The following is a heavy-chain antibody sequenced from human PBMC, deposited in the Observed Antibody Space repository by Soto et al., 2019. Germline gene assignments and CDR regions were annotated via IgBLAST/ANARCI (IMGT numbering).Heavy chain of an antibody. J-gene: IGHJ6*02. D-gene: IGHD3-3*01. Sequence: PWETLSLTCAVYGGSFSGYYWSWIRQPPGKGLEWIGEINHSGSTNYNPSLKSRVTISVDTSKNQFSLKLSSVTAADTAVYYCARGQPLLRFLEWSQYYYYYGMDVWGQGTTVTVSS. CDR3: ARGQPLLRFLEWSQYYYYYGMDV. V-gene: IGHV4-34*01. CDR1: GGSFSGYY. CDR2: INHSGST.